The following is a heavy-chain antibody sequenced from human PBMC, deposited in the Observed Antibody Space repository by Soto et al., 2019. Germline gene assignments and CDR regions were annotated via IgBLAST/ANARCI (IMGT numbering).Heavy chain of an antibody. J-gene: IGHJ4*02. Sequence: PGGSLRLSCAASGFTFSDYYMSWIRQAPGKGLEWVSYISSSGSTIYYADSVKGRFTISRDNAKNSLYLQMNSLRAEDTAVYYCARDNYDFWSGSAAPQFDYWGQGTLVTVSS. CDR1: GFTFSDYY. D-gene: IGHD3-3*01. V-gene: IGHV3-11*01. CDR3: ARDNYDFWSGSAAPQFDY. CDR2: ISSSGSTI.